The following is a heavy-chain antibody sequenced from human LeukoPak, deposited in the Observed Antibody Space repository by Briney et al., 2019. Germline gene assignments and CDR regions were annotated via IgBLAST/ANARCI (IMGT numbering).Heavy chain of an antibody. V-gene: IGHV4-39*07. Sequence: SETLSLTCTVSGGSIRSSYYYWSWIRQPPGKGLEWIGEINHSGSTNYNPSLKSRVTISVDTSKNQFSLKLSSVTAADTAVYYCARTYRGWSGYDAFDIWGQGTMVTVSS. J-gene: IGHJ3*02. D-gene: IGHD6-19*01. CDR2: INHSGST. CDR1: GGSIRSSYYY. CDR3: ARTYRGWSGYDAFDI.